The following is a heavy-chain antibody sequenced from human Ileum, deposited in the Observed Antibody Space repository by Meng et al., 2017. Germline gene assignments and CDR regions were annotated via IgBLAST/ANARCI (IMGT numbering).Heavy chain of an antibody. V-gene: IGHV4-4*02. Sequence: QVQLREPGPGLVRPSGTLSLTCAVSSGSISSNTYWSWVRQPPGKGLEWIGQISHSGSAYYNPSLKSRVTMSVDKSKSQFSLMLTSVTAADTAIYYCARHGGYSQDFWGQGTLVTVSS. J-gene: IGHJ4*02. CDR1: SGSISSNTY. CDR2: ISHSGSA. CDR3: ARHGGYSQDF. D-gene: IGHD4-23*01.